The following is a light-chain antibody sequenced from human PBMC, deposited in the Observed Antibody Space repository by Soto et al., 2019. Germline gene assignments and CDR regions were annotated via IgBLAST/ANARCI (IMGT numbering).Light chain of an antibody. V-gene: IGKV1-5*03. CDR1: QTISSW. J-gene: IGKJ1*01. Sequence: DIQMTQSASTVSGSVGDRVTITCRASQTISSWLAWYQQKPGKAPKLLIYKASTLKSGVPSRFSGSGSGTEFTLTISSLQPDDFATYYCQHSNSYSEAFGQGTKVDIK. CDR2: KAS. CDR3: QHSNSYSEA.